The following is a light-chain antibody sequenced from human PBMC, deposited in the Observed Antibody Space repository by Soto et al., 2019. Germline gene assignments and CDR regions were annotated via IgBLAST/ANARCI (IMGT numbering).Light chain of an antibody. CDR1: RANIGAGHD. J-gene: IGLJ2*01. CDR3: QSYDISLSGHVV. CDR2: GNS. Sequence: QSVLTQPPSVSGAPGQRVTISCTGSRANIGAGHDVHWYQQLPGTAPKLLIYGNSTRPSGVPDRFSGSKSGTSASLAITGRQAEDASVYYCQSYDISLSGHVVFGGGTKLTVL. V-gene: IGLV1-40*01.